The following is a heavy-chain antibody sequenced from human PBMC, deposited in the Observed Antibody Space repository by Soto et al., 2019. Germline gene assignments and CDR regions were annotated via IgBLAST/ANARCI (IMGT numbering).Heavy chain of an antibody. D-gene: IGHD1-20*01. V-gene: IGHV3-21*01. Sequence: EVHLVESGGGLVKPGGSLRFTCAGSGFSFSDYTMNWVRQAPGKGLEWVSSISRGSDYIFYADTVKGRFTISRDNARNSLYLQMSSLRAEDTAVYYCAKDSGCVNNACAYDPWGQGTLVSVSS. CDR2: ISRGSDYI. CDR3: AKDSGCVNNACAYDP. J-gene: IGHJ5*02. CDR1: GFSFSDYT.